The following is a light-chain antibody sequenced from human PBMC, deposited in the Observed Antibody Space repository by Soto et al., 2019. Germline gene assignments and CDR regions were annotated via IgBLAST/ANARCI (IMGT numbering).Light chain of an antibody. CDR1: LIISNN. V-gene: IGKV3-15*01. CDR3: QQYNEWPLT. CDR2: SAS. J-gene: IGKJ4*01. Sequence: MTQSPATLSVSPGERATLSSRASLIISNNLAWYQQKPGQVPMLHIYSASTRATAIPARFSGSASGTEFTLTICSLQSEDFAVYYCQQYNEWPLTFGGGTKVETK.